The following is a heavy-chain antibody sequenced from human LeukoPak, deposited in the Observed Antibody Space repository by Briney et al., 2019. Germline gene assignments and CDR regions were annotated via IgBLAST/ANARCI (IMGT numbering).Heavy chain of an antibody. CDR1: GFTFSSYA. CDR3: ARVKYSSGWGFDY. CDR2: ISYDGSNK. J-gene: IGHJ4*02. Sequence: GRSLRLSCAASGFTFSSYAMHWVRQAPGKGLEWVAVISYDGSNKYYADSVKGRFTISRDNSKNTLYLQMNSLRAEDTAVYYCARVKYSSGWGFDYWGQGNLVNVSS. V-gene: IGHV3-30*04. D-gene: IGHD6-19*01.